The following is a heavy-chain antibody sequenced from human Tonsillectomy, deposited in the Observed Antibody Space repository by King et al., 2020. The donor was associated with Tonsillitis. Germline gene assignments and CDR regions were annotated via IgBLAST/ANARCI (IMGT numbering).Heavy chain of an antibody. CDR1: GGSISSYY. CDR2: ISYSGST. V-gene: IGHV4-59*01. CDR3: ARDGCSSTSCYRTGYYYYYYGMDV. Sequence: VQLQESGPGLVKPSETLSLTCTVSGGSISSYYWSGIRQPPGKGLEWIGYISYSGSTNYNPSLKSRVTISVDTSKNQFSLKLSSVTAADTAVYYCARDGCSSTSCYRTGYYYYYYGMDVWGQGTTVTVSS. J-gene: IGHJ6*02. D-gene: IGHD2-2*01.